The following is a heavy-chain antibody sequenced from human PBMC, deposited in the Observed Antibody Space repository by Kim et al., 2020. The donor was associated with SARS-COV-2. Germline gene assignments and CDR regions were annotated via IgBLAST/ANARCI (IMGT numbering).Heavy chain of an antibody. Sequence: SETLSLTCTVSGGSISSSSYYWGWIRQPPGKGLEWIGCIYYSGSTYYNPSLKSRVTISVDTSKNQFSLKLSSVTAADTAVYYCARAPVGEWIARTTVFDYWGQGTLVTVSS. CDR2: IYYSGST. CDR3: ARAPVGEWIARTTVFDY. V-gene: IGHV4-39*01. D-gene: IGHD5-12*01. J-gene: IGHJ4*02. CDR1: GGSISSSSYY.